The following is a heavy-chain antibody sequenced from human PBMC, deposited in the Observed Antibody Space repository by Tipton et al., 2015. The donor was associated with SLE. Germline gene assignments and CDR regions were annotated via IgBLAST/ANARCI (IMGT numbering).Heavy chain of an antibody. CDR1: GGPISSSSYY. J-gene: IGHJ3*02. Sequence: TLSLTCTVSGGPISSSSYYWGWIRQPPGKGLEWIGSIYYSGSTYYNPSLKSRVTISVDTSKNQFSLKLSSVTAADTAVYYCARTYYDILTGYPQDAFDMWGQGTMVTVSS. CDR3: ARTYYDILTGYPQDAFDM. D-gene: IGHD3-9*01. CDR2: IYYSGST. V-gene: IGHV4-39*07.